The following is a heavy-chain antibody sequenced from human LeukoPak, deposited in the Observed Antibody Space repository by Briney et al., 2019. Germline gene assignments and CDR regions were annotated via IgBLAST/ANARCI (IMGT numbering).Heavy chain of an antibody. J-gene: IGHJ4*02. Sequence: GGSLRLSCAASGFTVSSNYMSWVRQAPGKGLEWVSVIYSGGSTYYADSVKGRFTISRDNSKNTLYLQMNSLRAEDTAVYYRARVGYCSGGSCYAPLDYWGQGTLVTVSS. CDR1: GFTVSSNY. V-gene: IGHV3-66*01. D-gene: IGHD2-15*01. CDR3: ARVGYCSGGSCYAPLDY. CDR2: IYSGGST.